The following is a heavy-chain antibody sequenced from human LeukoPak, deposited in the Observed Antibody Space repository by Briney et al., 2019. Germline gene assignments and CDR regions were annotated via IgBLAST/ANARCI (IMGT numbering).Heavy chain of an antibody. CDR3: ARRIAVTGSFDF. CDR1: GYSLSSGYY. D-gene: IGHD6-19*01. CDR2: IYHSGST. Sequence: NPSETLSLTCSVSGYSLSSGYYWSWIRQPPGKWLEWIGSIYHSGSTYYNPPLKSRVTISKDRSKNQFSLKLSSVTAADTALYYCARRIAVTGSFDFWGQGTLVTVSS. J-gene: IGHJ4*02. V-gene: IGHV4-38-2*02.